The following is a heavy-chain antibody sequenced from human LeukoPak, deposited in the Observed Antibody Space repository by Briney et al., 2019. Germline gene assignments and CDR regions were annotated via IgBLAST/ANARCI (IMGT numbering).Heavy chain of an antibody. CDR1: GGSITNYH. Sequence: PSETLSLTCSLSGGSITNYHWSWIRQPPGKGLEWIGSIYHSGSTYYNPSLKSRVTISVDTSKNQFSLKLSSVTAADTAVYYCAREREYQLLFLGWGQGTLVTVSS. CDR2: IYHSGST. D-gene: IGHD2-2*01. J-gene: IGHJ4*02. V-gene: IGHV4-38-2*02. CDR3: AREREYQLLFLG.